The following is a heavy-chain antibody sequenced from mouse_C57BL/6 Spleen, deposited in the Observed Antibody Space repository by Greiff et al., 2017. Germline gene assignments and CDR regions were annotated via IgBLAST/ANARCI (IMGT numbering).Heavy chain of an antibody. Sequence: VQLQQPGAELVKPGASVKLSCKASGYTFTSYWMHWVKQRPGQGLEWIGMIHPNSGSTNYNEKFKSKATLTVDKSSSTAYMQLSSLTSEDSAVYYCASIYYEYDVAFFDYWGQGTTLTVSS. CDR1: GYTFTSYW. CDR3: ASIYYEYDVAFFDY. V-gene: IGHV1-64*01. J-gene: IGHJ2*01. D-gene: IGHD2-4*01. CDR2: IHPNSGST.